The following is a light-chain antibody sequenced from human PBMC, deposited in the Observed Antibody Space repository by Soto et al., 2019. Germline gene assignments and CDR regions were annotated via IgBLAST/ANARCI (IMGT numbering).Light chain of an antibody. Sequence: HTVVTQEPSFSVSPGGTVTLTCGLNSDSVSSSYYPSWYQQTPGQAPRTLIYDTNTRSSGVPDRFSGSILGNKAALTITGAQADDESDYYCVLYMGSGISVFGGGTKLTVL. CDR2: DTN. CDR3: VLYMGSGISV. V-gene: IGLV8-61*01. CDR1: SDSVSSSYY. J-gene: IGLJ3*02.